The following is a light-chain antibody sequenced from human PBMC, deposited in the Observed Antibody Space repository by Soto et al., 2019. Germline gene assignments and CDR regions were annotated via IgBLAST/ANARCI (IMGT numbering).Light chain of an antibody. CDR1: SSNIGAGYD. J-gene: IGLJ1*01. CDR2: GNS. V-gene: IGLV1-40*01. CDR3: QSYDSSLSGYV. Sequence: QSVLTQPPSVSGAPGQKVTISCTGSSSNIGAGYDVNWYHQLPGTAPKLLIHGNSNRPSGVPDRFSGSKSGTSASLAITGLQAEDEADYFGQSYDSSLSGYVFGTGTKLTVL.